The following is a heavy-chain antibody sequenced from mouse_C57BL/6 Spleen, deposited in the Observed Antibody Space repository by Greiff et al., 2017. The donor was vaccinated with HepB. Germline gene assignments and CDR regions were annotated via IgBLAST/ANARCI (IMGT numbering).Heavy chain of an antibody. V-gene: IGHV1-54*01. D-gene: IGHD6-1*01. J-gene: IGHJ4*01. CDR1: GYAFTNYL. CDR3: ARSWGPLYAMDY. Sequence: VQRVESGAELVRPGTSVKVSCKASGYAFTNYLIEWVKQRPGQGLEWIGVINPGSGGTNYNEKFKGKATLTADKSSSTAYMRLSSLTSADSAVYFCARSWGPLYAMDYWGQGTSVTVSS. CDR2: INPGSGGT.